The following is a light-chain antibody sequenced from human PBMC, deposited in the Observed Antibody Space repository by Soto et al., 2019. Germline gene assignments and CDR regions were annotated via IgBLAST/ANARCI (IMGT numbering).Light chain of an antibody. CDR2: DVG. V-gene: IGLV2-14*01. J-gene: IGLJ3*02. Sequence: QSVLTQPASVSGSPGQSITISCTGTSSDVGAYNYVSWYQQHPGKAPKLMIYDVGTRPSGVSNRFSGSKSGNTASLTISGLQAEDEADYYCSSYSSSITWVFGGGTKLTVL. CDR1: SSDVGAYNY. CDR3: SSYSSSITWV.